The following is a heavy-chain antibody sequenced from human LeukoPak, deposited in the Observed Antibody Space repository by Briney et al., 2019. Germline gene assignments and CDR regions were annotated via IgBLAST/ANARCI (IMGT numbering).Heavy chain of an antibody. J-gene: IGHJ4*02. V-gene: IGHV3-48*03. CDR2: ISSSGSTI. CDR1: GFTFSSYE. D-gene: IGHD4-23*01. Sequence: GGSLRLSCAASGFTFSSYEMSWVRQAPGKGLEWVSYISSSGSTIYYADSVKGRFTISRDNAKNSLYLQMNSLRAEDTAAYYCARSYGGTYYFDYWGQGTLVTVSS. CDR3: ARSYGGTYYFDY.